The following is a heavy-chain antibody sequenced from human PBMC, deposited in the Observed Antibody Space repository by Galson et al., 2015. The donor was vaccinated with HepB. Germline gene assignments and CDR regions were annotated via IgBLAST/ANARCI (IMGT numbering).Heavy chain of an antibody. CDR1: GDSISRGGYY. CDR3: ARVKVGHSTPFEY. Sequence: TLSLTCTVSGDSISRGGYYWGWIRQHPGKGLEWIGYIYYTGEKFYNPSLESRVVISGDTSRNQFSLNLNSATAADTAVYYCARVKVGHSTPFEYWGQGILVTVSS. D-gene: IGHD2-2*01. J-gene: IGHJ4*02. CDR2: IYYTGEK. V-gene: IGHV4-31*03.